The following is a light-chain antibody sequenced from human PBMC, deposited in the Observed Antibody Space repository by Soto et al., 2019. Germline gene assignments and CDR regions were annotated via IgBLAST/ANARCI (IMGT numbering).Light chain of an antibody. J-gene: IGKJ2*01. CDR1: SSSKW. Sequence: DIQMTQSPSTLAASVGDTVTMTCRSSSKWLAWYQKKPGKAPKLLIYDVSNLERGVPPRFSGSTSGAESTLPITGLQPDDLGTYYCQHTTDFTFGQGTKVEI. V-gene: IGKV1-5*01. CDR3: QHTTDFT. CDR2: DVS.